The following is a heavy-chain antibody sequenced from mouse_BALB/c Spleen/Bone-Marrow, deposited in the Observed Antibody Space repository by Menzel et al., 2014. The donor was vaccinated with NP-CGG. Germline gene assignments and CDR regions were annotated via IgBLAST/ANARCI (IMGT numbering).Heavy chain of an antibody. CDR3: TRGGGSSYVEFAY. J-gene: IGHJ3*01. Sequence: EVQLQQSGTVLARPGASVKMSCKASGYTFTSYWMHWVKQRPGQGLEWIGAIYPGNSDTSYNQKFKGKAKLTAVTPTSTAYMELSSLTNEDSAVYYCTRGGGSSYVEFAYWGQGTLVTVSA. D-gene: IGHD1-1*01. CDR1: GYTFTSYW. CDR2: IYPGNSDT. V-gene: IGHV1-5*01.